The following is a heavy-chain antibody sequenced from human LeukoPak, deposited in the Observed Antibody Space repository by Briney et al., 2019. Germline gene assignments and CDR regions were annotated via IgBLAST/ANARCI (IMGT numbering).Heavy chain of an antibody. CDR1: GGSITSGSYY. J-gene: IGHJ3*02. V-gene: IGHV4-61*02. CDR2: IYTGGTT. Sequence: SSQTLSLTCSVSGGSITSGSYYWSWIRQPAGKGLEWIGRIYTGGTTNYNPSLQSRVTISVDTSKNQSSLKLSSVTAADTAVYYCARGNLARGYLDDFDIWGQGTMVTVSS. CDR3: ARGNLARGYLDDFDI. D-gene: IGHD3-10*01.